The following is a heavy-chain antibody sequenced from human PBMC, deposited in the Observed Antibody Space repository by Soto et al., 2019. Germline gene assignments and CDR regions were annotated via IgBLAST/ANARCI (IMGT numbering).Heavy chain of an antibody. CDR3: ARDHIVVVPAAPVDYGMDV. Sequence: ASVKVSCKASGYTFTSYGISWVRQAPGQGLEWMGWISAYNGNTNYAQKLQGRVTMTTDTSTSTAYMELRSLRSDDTAVYYCARDHIVVVPAAPVDYGMDVWGQGTTVTVS. D-gene: IGHD2-2*01. CDR2: ISAYNGNT. CDR1: GYTFTSYG. J-gene: IGHJ6*02. V-gene: IGHV1-18*01.